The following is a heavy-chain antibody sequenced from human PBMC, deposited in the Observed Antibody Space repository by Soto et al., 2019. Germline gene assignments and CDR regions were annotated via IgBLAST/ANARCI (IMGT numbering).Heavy chain of an antibody. J-gene: IGHJ5*02. CDR2: INPNSGGT. CDR1: GYTFTCYY. V-gene: IGHV1-2*04. CDR3: AREGLELRFGDWFDP. D-gene: IGHD1-7*01. Sequence: ASVKVSCKASGYTFTCYYMHWVRQAPGQGLEWMGWINPNSGGTNYAQKFQGWVTMTRDTSISTAYMELSRLRSDDTAVYYCAREGLELRFGDWFDPWGQGTLVTVSS.